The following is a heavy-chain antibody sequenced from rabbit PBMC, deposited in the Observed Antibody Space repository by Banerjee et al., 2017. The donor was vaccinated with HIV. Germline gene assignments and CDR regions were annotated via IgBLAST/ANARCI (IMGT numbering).Heavy chain of an antibody. D-gene: IGHD7-1*01. Sequence: QSLEESGGGLVQPEGSLTLTCTAPVFSFSSSYCMCWVRQAPGKGLEWIACIYVGSTGRTYYANWAKGRFTISKTSSTTVTLQMTSLTAADTATYFCARWAIYAGYGFNLWGQGTLVTVS. V-gene: IGHV1S40*01. J-gene: IGHJ4*01. CDR3: ARWAIYAGYGFNL. CDR1: VFSFSSSYC. CDR2: IYVGSTGRT.